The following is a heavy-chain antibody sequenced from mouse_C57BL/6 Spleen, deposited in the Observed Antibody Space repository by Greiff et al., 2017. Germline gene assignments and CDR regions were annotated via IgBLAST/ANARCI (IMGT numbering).Heavy chain of an antibody. D-gene: IGHD1-1*01. CDR1: GFTFSSYA. CDR3: ARDILLGWFDD. Sequence: EVQGVESGGGLVKPGGSLKLSCAASGFTFSSYAMSWVRQTPEKRLEWVATISAGGSYTYYPDNVKGRFTISRDNAKNNLYLQMSQLKSEDTAMYSCARDILLGWFDDWGTGTTVTVSS. J-gene: IGHJ1*03. CDR2: ISAGGSYT. V-gene: IGHV5-4*01.